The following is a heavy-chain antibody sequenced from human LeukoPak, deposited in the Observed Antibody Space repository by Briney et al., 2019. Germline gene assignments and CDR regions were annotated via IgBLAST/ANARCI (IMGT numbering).Heavy chain of an antibody. CDR2: ISGSGGST. J-gene: IGHJ4*02. D-gene: IGHD2-2*01. Sequence: AGGSLRLSCAASGFTFSSYAMSWVRQAPGKGLECVSAISGSGGSTYYADSVKGRFTISRDNSKNTLYLQMNSLRAEDTAVYYCAKELVYCSSTSCHTNFDYWGQGSPVTVSS. V-gene: IGHV3-23*01. CDR3: AKELVYCSSTSCHTNFDY. CDR1: GFTFSSYA.